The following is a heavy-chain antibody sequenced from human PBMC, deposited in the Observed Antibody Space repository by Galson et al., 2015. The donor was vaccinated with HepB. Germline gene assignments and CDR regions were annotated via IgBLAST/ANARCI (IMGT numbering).Heavy chain of an antibody. CDR3: AKDMSGGYGSGSYYNGPFDY. J-gene: IGHJ4*02. Sequence: SLRLSCAASGFTFSSYAMSWVRQAPGKGLEWVSAISGSGGSTYYADSVKGRFTISRDNSKNTLYLQMNSLRAEDTAVYYCAKDMSGGYGSGSYYNGPFDYWGQGTLVTVSS. CDR1: GFTFSSYA. CDR2: ISGSGGST. V-gene: IGHV3-23*01. D-gene: IGHD3-10*01.